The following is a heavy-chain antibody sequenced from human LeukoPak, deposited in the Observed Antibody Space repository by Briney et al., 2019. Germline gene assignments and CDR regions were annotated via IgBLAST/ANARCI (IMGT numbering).Heavy chain of an antibody. CDR1: GGSISSHY. Sequence: SETLSLTCTVSGGSISSHYWSWIRQPPGKGLEWIGYIYYSGSTNYNPSLKSRVTISVDTSKNQFSLKLSSVTAADTAVYYCARGGCSSTSCYRAFDYWGQGTLVTVSS. J-gene: IGHJ4*02. CDR2: IYYSGST. V-gene: IGHV4-59*11. D-gene: IGHD2-2*01. CDR3: ARGGCSSTSCYRAFDY.